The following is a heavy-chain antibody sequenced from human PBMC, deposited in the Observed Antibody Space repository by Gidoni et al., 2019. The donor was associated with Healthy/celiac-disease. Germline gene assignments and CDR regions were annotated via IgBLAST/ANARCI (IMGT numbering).Heavy chain of an antibody. Sequence: QVQLQESGPGLVKPSQTMSLTCTVSGGSISSGSYYWSWLRQPAGKGLEWIGRIYTSGSTNYNPSLKSRVTISVDTSKNQFSLKLSSVTAADTAVYYCARDDRYSSGWFDYWGQGTLVTVSS. CDR2: IYTSGST. D-gene: IGHD6-19*01. J-gene: IGHJ4*02. CDR3: ARDDRYSSGWFDY. V-gene: IGHV4-61*02. CDR1: GGSISSGSYY.